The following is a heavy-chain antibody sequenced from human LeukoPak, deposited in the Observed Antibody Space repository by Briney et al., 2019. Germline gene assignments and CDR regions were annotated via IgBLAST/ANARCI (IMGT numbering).Heavy chain of an antibody. J-gene: IGHJ4*02. D-gene: IGHD1-20*01. V-gene: IGHV5-51*01. CDR2: IYPRGSET. Sequence: GESLKISCQASGYKFDIYWIGWVRQRPGKGLEWMGIIYPRGSETRFSPSLQGQVIISADTSLNTTSLEWTSLQASDTAIYYCARLFNWNLDYWGQGDLVTVSS. CDR1: GYKFDIYW. CDR3: ARLFNWNLDY.